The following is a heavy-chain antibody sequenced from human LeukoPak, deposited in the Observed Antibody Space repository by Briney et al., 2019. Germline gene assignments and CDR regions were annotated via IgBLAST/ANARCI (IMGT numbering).Heavy chain of an antibody. CDR1: GFTFSSYA. D-gene: IGHD6-19*01. CDR3: AKDRGVAVAEYYFDY. CDR2: ISGSGGST. V-gene: IGHV3-23*01. J-gene: IGHJ4*02. Sequence: SGGSLRLSCAASGFTFSSYAMSWVRQAPGKGLEWVSAISGSGGSTYYADSVKGRFTISRDNSKNTLYLQMNSLRAEDTAVCYCAKDRGVAVAEYYFDYWGQGTLVTVSS.